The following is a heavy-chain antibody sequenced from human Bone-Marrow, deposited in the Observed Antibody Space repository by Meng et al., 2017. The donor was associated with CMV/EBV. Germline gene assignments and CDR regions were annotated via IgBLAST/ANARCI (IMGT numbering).Heavy chain of an antibody. J-gene: IGHJ4*02. CDR2: ISAYNGNT. D-gene: IGHD3-16*02. V-gene: IGHV1-18*01. CDR1: GYTFTSYG. Sequence: ASVTVSCKASGYTFTSYGISWVRQAPGQGLEWMGWISAYNGNTNYAQKLQGRVTVTTDTSTSTAYMELRSPRSDDTAVYYCARDSLVKFDYWGQGTLVTVSS. CDR3: ARDSLVKFDY.